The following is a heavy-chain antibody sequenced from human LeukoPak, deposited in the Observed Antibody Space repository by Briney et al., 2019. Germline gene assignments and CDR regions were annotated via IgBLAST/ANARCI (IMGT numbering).Heavy chain of an antibody. D-gene: IGHD3-3*01. V-gene: IGHV3-23*01. CDR2: ISGSGGST. CDR3: AKGYYDFWSGYFTLPSSYYYYGMDV. J-gene: IGHJ6*02. Sequence: GGSLRLSCAASGFTFSSYAMSWVRQAPGKGLEWVSAISGSGGSTYYADSVKGRFTISRDNSKNTLYLQMNSLRAEDTAVYHCAKGYYDFWSGYFTLPSSYYYYGMDVWGQGTTVTVSS. CDR1: GFTFSSYA.